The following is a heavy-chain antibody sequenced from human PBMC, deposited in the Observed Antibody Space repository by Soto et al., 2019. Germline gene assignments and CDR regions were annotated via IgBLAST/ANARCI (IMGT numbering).Heavy chain of an antibody. D-gene: IGHD3-22*01. CDR3: ASGVNYYDSSGYYSDAFDI. J-gene: IGHJ3*02. CDR1: GDSVTSYW. Sequence: XESLTISCKGSGDSVTSYWISLVRQMRGKGLEWMGRIDPSDSYTNYSPSFQGHVTISADKSISTAYLQWSSLKASDTAMYYCASGVNYYDSSGYYSDAFDIWGQGTMVTVSS. CDR2: IDPSDSYT. V-gene: IGHV5-10-1*01.